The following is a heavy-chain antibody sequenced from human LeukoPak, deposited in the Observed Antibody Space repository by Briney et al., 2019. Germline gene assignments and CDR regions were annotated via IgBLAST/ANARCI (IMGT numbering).Heavy chain of an antibody. CDR1: GYTFTSYY. D-gene: IGHD4-23*01. CDR2: INPSGGST. J-gene: IGHJ5*02. Sequence: ASVKVSCKASGYTFTSYYMHWVRQAPGQGLEWMGLINPSGGSTSYAQKFQGRVTMTRDMSTSTDYMELSSLRSEDTAVYYCARDNSVEDTAWWFDPWGQGTLVTVSS. V-gene: IGHV1-46*01. CDR3: ARDNSVEDTAWWFDP.